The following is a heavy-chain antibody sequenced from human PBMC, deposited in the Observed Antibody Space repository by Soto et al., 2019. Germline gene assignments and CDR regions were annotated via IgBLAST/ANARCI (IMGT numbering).Heavy chain of an antibody. CDR1: GGSISSSSYC. D-gene: IGHD3-22*01. J-gene: IGHJ4*02. CDR2: IFYSGST. CDR3: ARDRQIFDSSGYGNDY. V-gene: IGHV4-39*02. Sequence: SETLSLTCTVSGGSISSSSYCLGWIRQPPGKGLEWIGSIFYSGSTYYNPSLKSRVTISVDTSKNQFSLTVTSVTAADTAVYYCARDRQIFDSSGYGNDYWGQGTLVTVSS.